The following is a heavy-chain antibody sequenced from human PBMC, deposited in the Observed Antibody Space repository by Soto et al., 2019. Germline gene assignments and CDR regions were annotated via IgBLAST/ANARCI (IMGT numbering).Heavy chain of an antibody. CDR1: GFRFGEHS. J-gene: IGHJ4*02. Sequence: GSLRLSCAASGFRFGEHSMNWVRQAPGKGLEWLSYITSSGDSIYYADSVKGRFTVSRDNAKNSLFLHMNSLRDDDTAVYYCARLPKGSMVTSWGQGTLVTVSS. CDR3: ARLPKGSMVTS. CDR2: ITSSGDSI. D-gene: IGHD2-21*02. V-gene: IGHV3-48*02.